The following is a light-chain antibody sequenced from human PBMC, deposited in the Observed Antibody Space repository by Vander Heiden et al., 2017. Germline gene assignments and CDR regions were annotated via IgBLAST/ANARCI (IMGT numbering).Light chain of an antibody. CDR3: QKYNRAPPT. Sequence: DIQMTPSPSSLSASVGDTVTITCRASQGITKYLAWYQQKPGKVTKLLSYGASTLHSGDPSRFSGSGSGTDCALTISSLQPEDVATYYCQKYNRAPPTFGQGTKVEIK. V-gene: IGKV1-27*01. CDR1: QGITKY. J-gene: IGKJ1*01. CDR2: GAS.